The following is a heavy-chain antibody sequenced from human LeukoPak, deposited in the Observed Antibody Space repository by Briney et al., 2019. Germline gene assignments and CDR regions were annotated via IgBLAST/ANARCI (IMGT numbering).Heavy chain of an antibody. CDR2: NSPDSGGT. J-gene: IGHJ3*02. D-gene: IGHD2-2*01. Sequence: ASVRVSCKASGDTFTGYNIHWGRQAPGQGAEWMGWNSPDSGGTYYAQTFQGRLTMTRDTSINTAYMELSSLTSDDTDVYYCERVRTFQWVDDAFAMWGQGTMVTVSS. CDR3: ERVRTFQWVDDAFAM. CDR1: GDTFTGYN. V-gene: IGHV1-2*02.